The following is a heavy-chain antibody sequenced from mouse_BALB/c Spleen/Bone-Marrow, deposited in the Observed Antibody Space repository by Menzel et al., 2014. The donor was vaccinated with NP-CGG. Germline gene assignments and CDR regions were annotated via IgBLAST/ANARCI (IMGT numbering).Heavy chain of an antibody. J-gene: IGHJ2*01. CDR2: INTNGGNT. CDR1: GFTFSSYG. Sequence: EVQLVESGGDLVKPGGSLKLSCAASGFTFSSYGMSWVRQTPDKRLELVATINTNGGNTYYPDSVKGRFTISRDNAKNTLYLQMSSLKSEDTAMYYCARGLDYWGQGTTLTVSS. V-gene: IGHV5-6-3*01. CDR3: ARGLDY.